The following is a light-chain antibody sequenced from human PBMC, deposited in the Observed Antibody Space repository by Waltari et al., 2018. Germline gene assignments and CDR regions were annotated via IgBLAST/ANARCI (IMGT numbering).Light chain of an antibody. CDR2: EAS. Sequence: EIMLTQSPGTLSLSHGERATLSCRVSQSIGRFLAWYQQKPGQAPWLLIYEASTRATGIPDRFSGSGSGTDFSLTISRLEPEDIAVYYCQKYGSLPATFGQGTKVEIK. CDR3: QKYGSLPAT. V-gene: IGKV3-20*01. CDR1: QSIGRF. J-gene: IGKJ1*01.